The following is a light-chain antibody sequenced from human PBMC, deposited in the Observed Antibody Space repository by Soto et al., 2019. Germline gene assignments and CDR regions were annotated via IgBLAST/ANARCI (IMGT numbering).Light chain of an antibody. CDR1: SSNIGSNL. Sequence: QSVLTQPPSASGTPGQRVTISCSGSSSNIGSNLVNWYQQFPGTAPKLLIYNNNQRPSGVPGRFSGSKSGTSASLAVSGLQSEDEADYYCSSYTSSRSYVFGTGTKVTVL. V-gene: IGLV1-44*01. CDR2: NNN. CDR3: SSYTSSRSYV. J-gene: IGLJ1*01.